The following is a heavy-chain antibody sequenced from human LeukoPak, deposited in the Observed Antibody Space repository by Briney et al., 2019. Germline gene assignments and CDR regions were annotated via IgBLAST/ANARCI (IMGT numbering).Heavy chain of an antibody. D-gene: IGHD2-2*01. V-gene: IGHV4-34*01. Sequence: PSETLSLTCAVSGGSFSGFRWHWIRQPPGKGPEWIGEINHSGGTTYNPSLKSRVTISVDTSKIQFSLNLTSVTAADTAVYYCALELVVPAALERLNAFDIWGHGTMVTVSS. CDR3: ALELVVPAALERLNAFDI. CDR2: INHSGGT. J-gene: IGHJ3*02. CDR1: GGSFSGFR.